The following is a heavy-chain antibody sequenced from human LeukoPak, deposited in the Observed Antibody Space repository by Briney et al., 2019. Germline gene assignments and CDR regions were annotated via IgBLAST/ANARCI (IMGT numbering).Heavy chain of an antibody. Sequence: ASVKVSCTASGYTFTSYAMNWVRQAPGRGLEWMGWINTNTGNPTYAQGFTGRFVFSLDTSVSTAYLQISSLKAEDTAVYYCARVGSSWYKGWFDPWGQGTLVTVSS. J-gene: IGHJ5*02. V-gene: IGHV7-4-1*02. CDR1: GYTFTSYA. CDR2: INTNTGNP. D-gene: IGHD6-13*01. CDR3: ARVGSSWYKGWFDP.